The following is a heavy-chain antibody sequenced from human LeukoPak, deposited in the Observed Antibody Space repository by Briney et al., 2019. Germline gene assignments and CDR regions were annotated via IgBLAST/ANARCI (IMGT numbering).Heavy chain of an antibody. V-gene: IGHV1-2*02. CDR1: GYTFTGYY. D-gene: IGHD1-26*01. CDR3: ARKWESDY. J-gene: IGHJ4*02. Sequence: GESLKISCKGSGYTFTGYYMHWVRQAPGQGLEWMGWINPNSGGTNYAQKFQGRVTMTRDTSISTAYMELSRLRSDDTAVYYCARKWESDYWGQGTLVTVSS. CDR2: INPNSGGT.